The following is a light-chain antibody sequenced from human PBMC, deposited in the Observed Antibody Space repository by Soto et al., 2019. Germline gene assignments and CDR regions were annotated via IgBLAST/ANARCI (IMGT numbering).Light chain of an antibody. Sequence: QSALTQPASVSGSPGQSITISCTGTSSDVGSYNLVSWYQQHPGKAPKLMIYEVSKRPSRVSNRFSGSKSGNTASLTISGLQAEDEADYYCCSYAGSSYVFGTGTKVTVL. CDR2: EVS. V-gene: IGLV2-23*02. CDR1: SSDVGSYNL. CDR3: CSYAGSSYV. J-gene: IGLJ1*01.